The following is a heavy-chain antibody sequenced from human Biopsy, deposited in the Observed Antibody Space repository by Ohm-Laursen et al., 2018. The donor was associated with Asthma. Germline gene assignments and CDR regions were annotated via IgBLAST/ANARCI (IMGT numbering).Heavy chain of an antibody. V-gene: IGHV4-59*07. CDR1: GGSISSFY. CDR2: VYWTGST. CDR3: VRAVRNEQWLAPFDY. J-gene: IGHJ4*02. Sequence: SDTLSLTCSVHGGSISSFYWSWIRQSPEKGLEWMGYVYWTGSTNYNPSLKSRITMSVDMSKNRMFLELTSVTAADTAIYYCVRAVRNEQWLAPFDYWGQGKPVTVSS. D-gene: IGHD6-19*01.